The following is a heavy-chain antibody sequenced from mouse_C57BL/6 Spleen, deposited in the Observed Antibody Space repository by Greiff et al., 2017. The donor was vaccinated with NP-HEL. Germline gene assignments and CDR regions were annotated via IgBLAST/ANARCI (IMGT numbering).Heavy chain of an antibody. CDR3: ARGFITTYYAMDY. Sequence: VQLQQSGPELVKPGASVKISCKASGYAFSSSWMNWVKQRPGKGLEWIGRIYPGDGDTNYNGKFKGKATLTADKSSSTAYMQLSSLTSEDSAVYFCARGFITTYYAMDYWGQGTSVTVSS. CDR2: IYPGDGDT. V-gene: IGHV1-82*01. D-gene: IGHD1-1*01. J-gene: IGHJ4*01. CDR1: GYAFSSSW.